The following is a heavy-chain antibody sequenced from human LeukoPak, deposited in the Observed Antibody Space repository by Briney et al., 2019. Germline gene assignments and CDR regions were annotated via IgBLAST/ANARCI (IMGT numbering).Heavy chain of an antibody. CDR3: AGTSTVVTREAFDI. V-gene: IGHV4-30-4*01. D-gene: IGHD4-23*01. CDR2: IYYSGST. CDR1: GGSISSGDYY. Sequence: SETLSLTCTDSGGSISSGDYYWSWIRQPPGKGLEWIGYIYYSGSTYYNPSLKSRVTISVDTSKNQFSLKLSSVTAADTAVYYCAGTSTVVTREAFDIWGQGTMVTVSS. J-gene: IGHJ3*02.